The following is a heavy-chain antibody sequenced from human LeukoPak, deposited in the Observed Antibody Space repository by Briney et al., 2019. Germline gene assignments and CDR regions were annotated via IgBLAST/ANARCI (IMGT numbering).Heavy chain of an antibody. Sequence: SETLSLTCTVSGGSISSGSYYWSWIRQPAGKGLEWIGRIYTSGSTNYNPPLKSRVTISVDTSKNQFSLKLSSVTAADTAVYYCARDVLAATGSFDYWGQGTQVTVSS. D-gene: IGHD6-13*01. J-gene: IGHJ4*02. CDR1: GGSISSGSYY. CDR3: ARDVLAATGSFDY. CDR2: IYTSGST. V-gene: IGHV4-61*02.